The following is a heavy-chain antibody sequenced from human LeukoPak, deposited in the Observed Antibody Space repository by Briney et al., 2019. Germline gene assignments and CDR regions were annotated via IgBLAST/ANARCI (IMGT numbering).Heavy chain of an antibody. CDR1: GYTFTNYY. D-gene: IGHD2-2*01. CDR3: ARPSYQLRYNWFDP. J-gene: IGHJ5*02. CDR2: LNPTSGDT. V-gene: IGHV1-2*02. Sequence: GASVKVSCKASGYTFTNYYIHWVRQAPGQGLEWMGWLNPTSGDTLYAQKFQGRGTMTRDTSITTAYLDLSRLRSDDTAVYYCARPSYQLRYNWFDPWGQGTLVTVSS.